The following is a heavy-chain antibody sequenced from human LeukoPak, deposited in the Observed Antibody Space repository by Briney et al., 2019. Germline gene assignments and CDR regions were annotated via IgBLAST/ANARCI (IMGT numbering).Heavy chain of an antibody. V-gene: IGHV3-7*01. Sequence: GGSLRLSCAASGFSFSTYWMSWVRQAPGKGLEWVAKIKPDGSDKYYGDSVKGRFTVSRDNAKNSLFLQMNSLRAEDTAVYYCAKYGNYDFVDWGQGTLVTVSS. CDR2: IKPDGSDK. CDR1: GFSFSTYW. D-gene: IGHD4-11*01. CDR3: AKYGNYDFVD. J-gene: IGHJ4*02.